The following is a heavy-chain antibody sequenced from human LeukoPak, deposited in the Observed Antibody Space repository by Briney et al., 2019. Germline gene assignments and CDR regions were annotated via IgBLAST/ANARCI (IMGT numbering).Heavy chain of an antibody. J-gene: IGHJ4*02. V-gene: IGHV3-30*09. Sequence: GGSLRLSCAASGFTFSSYAMHWVRQAPGKGLEWVAVISYDGRNTYYADSVKGRFAISRDNSKDTLYLQLNSLRAEDTAVYYCARARMQTVITPAGWDYWGQGTLVTAPS. D-gene: IGHD3-16*01. CDR1: GFTFSSYA. CDR3: ARARMQTVITPAGWDY. CDR2: ISYDGRNT.